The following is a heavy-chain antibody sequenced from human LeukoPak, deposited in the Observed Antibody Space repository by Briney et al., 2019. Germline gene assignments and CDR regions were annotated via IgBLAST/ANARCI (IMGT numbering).Heavy chain of an antibody. CDR1: GGSISSYY. V-gene: IGHV4-59*05. Sequence: SETLSLTCTVSGGSISSYYWSWIRQPPGKGLEWIGSIYYSGSTYYNPSLKSRVAISVDTSKNQFSLKLSSVTAADTAVYYCARHGIAVAVDYWGQGTLVTVSS. D-gene: IGHD6-19*01. CDR3: ARHGIAVAVDY. CDR2: IYYSGST. J-gene: IGHJ4*02.